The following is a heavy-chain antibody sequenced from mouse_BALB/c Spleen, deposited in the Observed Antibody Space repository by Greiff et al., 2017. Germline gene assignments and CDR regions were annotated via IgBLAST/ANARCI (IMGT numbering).Heavy chain of an antibody. CDR3: ARKRDGNYVPYAMDY. D-gene: IGHD2-1*01. CDR2: IWSGGST. CDR1: GFSLTSYG. J-gene: IGHJ4*01. Sequence: VKLVESGPGLVQPSQSLSITCTVSGFSLTSYGVHWVRQSPGKGLEWLGVIWSGGSTDYNAAFISRLSISKDNSKSQVFFKMNSLQANDTAIYYCARKRDGNYVPYAMDYWGQGTSVTVSS. V-gene: IGHV2-2*02.